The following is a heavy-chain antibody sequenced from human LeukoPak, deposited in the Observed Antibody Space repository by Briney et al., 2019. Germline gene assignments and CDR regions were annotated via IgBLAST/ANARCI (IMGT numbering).Heavy chain of an antibody. CDR3: VKGPRPDITVAHTVEN. D-gene: IGHD6-19*01. CDR1: GFIFSNYA. V-gene: IGHV3-23*01. Sequence: GGSLRLSCAASGFIFSNYAMSWVREVPGRGLEWVSTISSRGDSTYVADSVKGRFTISRDNSKNSLYLQMNTVRAEDTAVYYCVKGPRPDITVAHTVENWGQGTLVTVSS. J-gene: IGHJ4*02. CDR2: ISSRGDST.